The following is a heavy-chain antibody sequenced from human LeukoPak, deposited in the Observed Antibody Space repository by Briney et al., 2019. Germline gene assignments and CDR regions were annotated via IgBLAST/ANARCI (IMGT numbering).Heavy chain of an antibody. CDR1: GYTFTGYY. V-gene: IGHV1-2*02. CDR3: ARDFCSGGSCYSRFDY. Sequence: ASVKVSCKASGYTFTGYYMHWVRQAPGQGLEWMGWINPNSGGTNYAQKFQGRVTMTRDTSISTAYMKLSRLRSDDTAVYYCARDFCSGGSCYSRFDYWGQGTLVTVSS. J-gene: IGHJ4*02. D-gene: IGHD2-15*01. CDR2: INPNSGGT.